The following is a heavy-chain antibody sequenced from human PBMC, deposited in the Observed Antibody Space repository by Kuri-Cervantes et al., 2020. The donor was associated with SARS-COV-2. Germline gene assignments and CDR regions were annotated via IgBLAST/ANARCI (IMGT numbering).Heavy chain of an antibody. CDR1: RFSFSSYT. V-gene: IGHV3-30-3*01. CDR2: ISYDGSNK. Sequence: GGSLRLSCAASRFSFSSYTLHWVRQAPGKGLECVAVISYDGSNKYYADSVKGRFTISRDNSKNTLYLQMNSLRAEDTAVYYCAKDCDVWGKGTTVTVSS. CDR3: AKDCDV. J-gene: IGHJ6*04.